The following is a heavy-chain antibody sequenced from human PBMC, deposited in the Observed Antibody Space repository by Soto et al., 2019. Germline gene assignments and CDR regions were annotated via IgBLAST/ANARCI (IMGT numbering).Heavy chain of an antibody. CDR2: IWYDGSNK. CDR3: ARGEGYYDFWSGYRPYYFDY. J-gene: IGHJ4*02. CDR1: GFTFSSYG. D-gene: IGHD3-3*01. V-gene: IGHV3-33*01. Sequence: PGGSLRLSCAASGFTFSSYGMHWVRQAPGKGLEWVAVIWYDGSNKYYADSVKGRFTIPRDNSKNTLYLQMNSLRAEDTAVYYCARGEGYYDFWSGYRPYYFDYWGQGTLVTVSS.